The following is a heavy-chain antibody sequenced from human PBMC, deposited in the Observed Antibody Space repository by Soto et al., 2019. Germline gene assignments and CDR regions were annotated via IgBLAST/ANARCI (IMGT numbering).Heavy chain of an antibody. CDR3: AKDSSPYDSSGYCVY. D-gene: IGHD3-22*01. J-gene: IGHJ4*02. CDR1: GFTFSSYA. V-gene: IGHV3-23*01. Sequence: PGGSLRLSCAASGFTFSSYAMSWVRQAPGKGLEWVSAISGSGGSTYYADSVKGRFTISRDNSKNTLYLQMNSLRAEDTAVYNCAKDSSPYDSSGYCVYWGQGTLVTVSS. CDR2: ISGSGGST.